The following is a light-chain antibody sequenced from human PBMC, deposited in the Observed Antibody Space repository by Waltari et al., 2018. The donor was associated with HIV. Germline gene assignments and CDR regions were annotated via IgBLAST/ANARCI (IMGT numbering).Light chain of an antibody. CDR1: SSDVGDYNY. J-gene: IGLJ2*01. CDR3: SSYTSSSTSVV. V-gene: IGLV2-14*03. Sequence: QSALTQPASVSGSPGQSITISCTGTSSDVGDYNYVSWYQQHPGKAPQLMIYDVTNRPSGISNRFSGSKSGNTASLTISGLQAEDEADYYCSSYTSSSTSVVFGGGTKLTVL. CDR2: DVT.